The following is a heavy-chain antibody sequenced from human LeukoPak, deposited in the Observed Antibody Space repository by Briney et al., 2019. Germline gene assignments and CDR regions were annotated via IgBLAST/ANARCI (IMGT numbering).Heavy chain of an antibody. D-gene: IGHD6-19*01. CDR3: ARDPSTAQWLATYFDY. Sequence: SETLSLTCTVSGGSISSYYWSWIRQPPGKGLEWIGYIYYSGSTNYNPSLKSRVTISVDTSKNQFSLKLSSVTAAYTAVYYCARDPSTAQWLATYFDYWGQGTLVTVSS. CDR1: GGSISSYY. J-gene: IGHJ4*02. CDR2: IYYSGST. V-gene: IGHV4-59*12.